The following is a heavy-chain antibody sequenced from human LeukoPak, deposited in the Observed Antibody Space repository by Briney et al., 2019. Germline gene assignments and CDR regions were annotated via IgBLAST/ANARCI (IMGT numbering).Heavy chain of an antibody. Sequence: SETLSLTCAVYGGSFSGYYWSWIRQPPGKGLEWIGEINHSGSTNYNPSLKSRVTISVDTSKNQFSLKLSSVTAADTAVYYCARRLGYSGYVFDYWGQGTPATVSS. CDR3: ARRLGYSGYVFDY. V-gene: IGHV4-34*01. D-gene: IGHD5-12*01. J-gene: IGHJ4*02. CDR1: GGSFSGYY. CDR2: INHSGST.